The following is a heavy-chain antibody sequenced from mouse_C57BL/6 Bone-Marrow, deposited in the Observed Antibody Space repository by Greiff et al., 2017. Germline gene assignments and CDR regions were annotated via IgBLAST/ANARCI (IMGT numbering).Heavy chain of an antibody. CDR1: GFTFSSYG. D-gene: IGHD1-1*01. V-gene: IGHV5-6*01. Sequence: EVQGVESGGDLVKPGGSLKLSCAASGFTFSSYGMSWVRQTPGKRLEWVVTISSGGSYTNYRDSVKGRFTISRDNAKNTLYMQMSSLKSEDTAMYYCARHCYGSSYRYYFDYWGQGTTPTVTS. CDR2: ISSGGSYT. CDR3: ARHCYGSSYRYYFDY. J-gene: IGHJ2*01.